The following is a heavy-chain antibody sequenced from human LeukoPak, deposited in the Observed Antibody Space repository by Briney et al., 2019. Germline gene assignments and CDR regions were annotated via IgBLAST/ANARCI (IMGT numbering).Heavy chain of an antibody. J-gene: IGHJ4*02. CDR2: ISNSGGST. D-gene: IGHD1-26*01. CDR1: RFTFSTYA. V-gene: IGHV3-23*01. CDR3: AKNRGGSYYSGSDY. Sequence: GGSLRLSCVASRFTFSTYAMSWVRQSPGKGLEWVSTISNSGGSTYYADSVKGRFTISRDNSKNTLYLQMNSLRAEDTAVYYCAKNRGGSYYSGSDYWGQGTLVTVSS.